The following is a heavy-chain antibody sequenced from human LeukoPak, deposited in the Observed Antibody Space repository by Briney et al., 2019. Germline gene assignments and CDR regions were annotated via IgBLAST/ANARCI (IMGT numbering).Heavy chain of an antibody. V-gene: IGHV3-72*01. J-gene: IGHJ4*02. CDR3: TRHFFSE. CDR1: GFIISDHY. CDR2: SRNKADSYTT. Sequence: GGSLRLSCAASGFIISDHYMDWVRQAPGKGLEWVGRSRNKADSYTTYYAASVKGRFTISRDDSKNSVYLQMNSLKAEDTAIYYCTRHFFSEWGQGTLVTVSS. D-gene: IGHD3-3*02.